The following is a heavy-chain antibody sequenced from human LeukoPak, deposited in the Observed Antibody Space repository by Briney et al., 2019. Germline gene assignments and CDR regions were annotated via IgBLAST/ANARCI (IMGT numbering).Heavy chain of an antibody. V-gene: IGHV4-59*08. CDR2: IYYSGST. CDR3: ARRGDYVLDY. CDR1: GGSISSYY. D-gene: IGHD4-17*01. Sequence: SETLSLTCTVSGGSISSYYWSWIRQPPGKGLEWVGYIYYSGSTNYNPSLKSRVTISVDTSKNQFSLKLSSVTAADTAVYYCARRGDYVLDYWGQGTLVTVSS. J-gene: IGHJ4*02.